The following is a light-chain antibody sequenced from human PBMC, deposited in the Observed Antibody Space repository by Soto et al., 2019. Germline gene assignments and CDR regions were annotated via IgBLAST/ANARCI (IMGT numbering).Light chain of an antibody. CDR2: GAS. CDR3: HQRYNWPRVT. Sequence: EMVMTQSPATLSVSPGERATLSCRASQSVSSNLAWYQQKPGQAPRLLIYGASTRATGIPARFSGSGSGTEFTLTITSLEPEDFAVYFCHQRYNWPRVTFGQGTRLENK. CDR1: QSVSSN. J-gene: IGKJ5*01. V-gene: IGKV3-15*01.